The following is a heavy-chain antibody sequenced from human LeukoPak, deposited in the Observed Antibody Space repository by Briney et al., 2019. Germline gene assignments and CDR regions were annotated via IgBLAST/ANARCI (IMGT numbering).Heavy chain of an antibody. CDR3: ARDPGWSGSPDAFDI. Sequence: LETLSLTCTASGGSISSYYWSWIRQPAGKGLEWIGRIYTSGSTNYNPSLKSRVTMSVDTSKNQFSLKLSSVTAADTAVYYCARDPGWSGSPDAFDIWGQGTMVTVSS. CDR1: GGSISSYY. V-gene: IGHV4-4*07. CDR2: IYTSGST. J-gene: IGHJ3*02. D-gene: IGHD6-19*01.